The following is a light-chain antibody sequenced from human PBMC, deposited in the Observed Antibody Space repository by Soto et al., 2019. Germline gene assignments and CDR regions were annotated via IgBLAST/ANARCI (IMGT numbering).Light chain of an antibody. CDR2: DVT. CDR3: CSYAGSYFFV. J-gene: IGLJ1*01. V-gene: IGLV2-11*01. Sequence: QSVLTQPRSVSGSPGQSVNISCTGTSSDVGGYNYVSWYQQHPGKAPKLILYDVTKRPSGVPDRFSGSKSGNTASLTISGLQAEDEADYHCCSYAGSYFFVFGTGTKLTVL. CDR1: SSDVGGYNY.